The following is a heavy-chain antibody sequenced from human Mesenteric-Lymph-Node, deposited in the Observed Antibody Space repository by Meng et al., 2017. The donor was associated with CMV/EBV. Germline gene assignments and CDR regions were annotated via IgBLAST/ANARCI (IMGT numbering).Heavy chain of an antibody. Sequence: QVQLVQSGAEVKQPGSSVKVSCKASGGTFSSYTISWVRQAPGQGLEWMGRIIPILGIANYAQKFQGRVTITADKFTSTAYMELSSLRSEDTAVYYCAGGIAAAGSRWFDPWGQGTLVTVSS. J-gene: IGHJ5*02. CDR2: IIPILGIA. V-gene: IGHV1-69*02. CDR1: GGTFSSYT. CDR3: AGGIAAAGSRWFDP. D-gene: IGHD6-13*01.